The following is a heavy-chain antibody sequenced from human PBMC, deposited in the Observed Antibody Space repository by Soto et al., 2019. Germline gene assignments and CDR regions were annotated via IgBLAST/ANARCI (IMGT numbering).Heavy chain of an antibody. J-gene: IGHJ5*02. CDR3: ARSIVGPITTWWLDP. Sequence: SMEVPFPTSGGPLIRYCINWVRQAPGQGLLLVGGIIPILGTAKHAQKIQCRVTITPDESPSTAYRELSSLRCEDSAVYYCARSIVGPITTWWLDPWGKGTLVTV. V-gene: IGHV1-69*16. CDR1: GGPLIRYC. CDR2: IIPILGTA. D-gene: IGHD1-26*01.